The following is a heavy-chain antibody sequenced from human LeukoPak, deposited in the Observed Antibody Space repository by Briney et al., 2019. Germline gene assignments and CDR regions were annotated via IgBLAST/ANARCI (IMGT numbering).Heavy chain of an antibody. CDR1: GFTFSSDW. Sequence: GGSLRLSCAASGFTFSSDWMSWVRQAPGKGLEWVANIKQDGSEKYYVDSVKGRFTISRDNAKNSLYLQMNSLRAEDTAVYYCARSLFVLMVYAIGYWGQGTLVTVSS. CDR3: ARSLFVLMVYAIGY. J-gene: IGHJ4*02. V-gene: IGHV3-7*01. CDR2: IKQDGSEK. D-gene: IGHD2-8*01.